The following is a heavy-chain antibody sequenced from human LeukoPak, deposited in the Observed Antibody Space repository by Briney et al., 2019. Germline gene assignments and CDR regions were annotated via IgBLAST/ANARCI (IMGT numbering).Heavy chain of an antibody. CDR1: GFTFSNYA. V-gene: IGHV3-23*01. Sequence: PGGSLRLSCAASGFTFSNYAMNWVRQAPGNGLEWVSSISGSGGRTYYADSVKGRFTISRDNSRNTLYLQMNSLRVEDTAVYYCARDDIPVIWGQGTLVTVSS. J-gene: IGHJ4*02. CDR3: ARDDIPVI. D-gene: IGHD2-15*01. CDR2: ISGSGGRT.